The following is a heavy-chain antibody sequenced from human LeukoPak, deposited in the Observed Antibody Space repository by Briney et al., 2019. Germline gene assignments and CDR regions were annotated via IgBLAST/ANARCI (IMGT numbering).Heavy chain of an antibody. CDR2: IRYDRSNK. V-gene: IGHV3-30*02. Sequence: GGSLRLSCAASGFTFSSYGMHWVRQAPGKGLEWVAFIRYDRSNKYYADSVKGRFTISRDNSKNTLYLQMNSLRAEDTAVYYCASPHLEYYYDSSGYLNYWGQGTLVTVSS. D-gene: IGHD3-22*01. J-gene: IGHJ4*02. CDR3: ASPHLEYYYDSSGYLNY. CDR1: GFTFSSYG.